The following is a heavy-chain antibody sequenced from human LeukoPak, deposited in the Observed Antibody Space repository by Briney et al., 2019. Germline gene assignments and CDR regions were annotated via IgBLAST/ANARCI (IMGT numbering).Heavy chain of an antibody. CDR3: ARYYISWSYLDS. CDR1: GGSISPYY. V-gene: IGHV4-59*01. J-gene: IGHJ4*02. Sequence: SETLSLTCTVSGGSISPYYWNWIRQPPGKGLEWIGYIFHSGSTNYNPSLKSRVTISVDTSKNQFSLNLSSVTAADTAVYYCARYYISWSYLDSWGQGTLVTVSS. D-gene: IGHD6-13*01. CDR2: IFHSGST.